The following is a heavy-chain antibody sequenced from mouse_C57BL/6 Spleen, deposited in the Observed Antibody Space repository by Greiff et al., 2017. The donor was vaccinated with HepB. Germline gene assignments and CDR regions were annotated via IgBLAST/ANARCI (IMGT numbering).Heavy chain of an antibody. V-gene: IGHV3-1*01. CDR1: GYSITSGYD. Sequence: DVKLQESGPGMVKPSQSLSLTCTVTGYSITSGYDWHWIRHFPGNKLEWMGYISYSGSTNYNPSLKSRISITHDTSKNHFFLKLNSVTTEDTATYYCARWISSYGFAYWGQGTLVTVSA. CDR3: ARWISSYGFAY. D-gene: IGHD1-1*01. J-gene: IGHJ3*01. CDR2: ISYSGST.